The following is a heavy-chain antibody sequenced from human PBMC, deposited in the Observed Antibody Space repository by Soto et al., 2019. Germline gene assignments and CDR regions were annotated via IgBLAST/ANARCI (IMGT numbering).Heavy chain of an antibody. CDR1: GYTFTSYG. D-gene: IGHD1-1*01. CDR3: ARDEDGTTGPHDAFDI. CDR2: ISAYNGNT. V-gene: IGHV1-18*01. Sequence: QVQLVQSGAEVKKPGASVKVSCKASGYTFTSYGISWVRQAPGQGLEWMGWISAYNGNTNYAQKLQGRGTMTTDTNTXXACMELGSLRSDDTAVYYCARDEDGTTGPHDAFDIWGQGTMVTVSS. J-gene: IGHJ3*02.